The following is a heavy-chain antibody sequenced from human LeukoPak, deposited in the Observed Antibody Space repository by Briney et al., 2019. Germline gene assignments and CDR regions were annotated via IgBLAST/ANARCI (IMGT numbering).Heavy chain of an antibody. CDR2: IVVGSGNT. D-gene: IGHD1-14*01. CDR1: GFTFTSSA. J-gene: IGHJ6*03. CDR3: AAAGANYYYMDV. Sequence: GTSVKVSCKASGFTFTSSAVQWVRQARGQRLEWIGWIVVGSGNTNYAPQFQERVTITRDMSTSTAYMELSSLRSEDTAVYYCAAAGANYYYMDVWGKGTTVTVSS. V-gene: IGHV1-58*01.